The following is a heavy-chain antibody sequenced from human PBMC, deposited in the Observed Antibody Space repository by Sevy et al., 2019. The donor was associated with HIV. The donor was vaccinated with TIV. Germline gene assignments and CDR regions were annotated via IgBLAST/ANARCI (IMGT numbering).Heavy chain of an antibody. Sequence: SETLSLTCTVSGSSVSSSSYYWTWIRQPPGKRLEWIGYIFLTGSTSYHPSLRGRVTISQDTSKNQFSLNLTSVTAADTAIYYCARARGSNSPDYWGQGTLVTVSS. D-gene: IGHD4-4*01. CDR2: IFLTGST. V-gene: IGHV4-61*01. J-gene: IGHJ4*02. CDR1: GSSVSSSSYY. CDR3: ARARGSNSPDY.